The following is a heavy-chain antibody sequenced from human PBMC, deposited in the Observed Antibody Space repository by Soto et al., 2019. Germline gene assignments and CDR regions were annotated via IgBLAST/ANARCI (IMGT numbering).Heavy chain of an antibody. CDR3: ARDRKGSSSSGKDYYYGMDV. CDR1: GGSVSSSNW. V-gene: IGHV4-4*02. CDR2: IYHSGST. J-gene: IGHJ6*02. D-gene: IGHD6-6*01. Sequence: SETLSLTCAVSGGSVSSSNWWSWVRQPPGKGLEWIGEIYHSGSTNCNPSLKSRVTISVDKSKNQFSLKLSSVTAADTAVYYCARDRKGSSSSGKDYYYGMDVWGQGTTVTVSS.